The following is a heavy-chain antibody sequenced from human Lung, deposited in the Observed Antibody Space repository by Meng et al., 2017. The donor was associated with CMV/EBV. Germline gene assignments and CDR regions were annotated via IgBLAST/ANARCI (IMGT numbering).Heavy chain of an antibody. CDR2: ISGSTNTI. D-gene: IGHD4-17*01. CDR3: AREDQGDYWFDY. J-gene: IGHJ4*02. CDR1: GFTFSDHY. V-gene: IGHV3-11*01. Sequence: GGSLRLXCAASGFTFSDHYMSWIRQAPGKGLEWISYISGSTNTIHYAASVRGRFTISRDNAKNSLHLQMNSLRAEDTAVYYCAREDQGDYWFDYWGQGTLVXVSS.